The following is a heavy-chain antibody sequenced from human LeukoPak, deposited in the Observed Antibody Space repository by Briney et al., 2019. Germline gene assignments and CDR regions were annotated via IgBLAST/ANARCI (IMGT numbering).Heavy chain of an antibody. CDR1: GGSISNYY. Sequence: PSETLSLTCTVSGGSISNYYWSWIRQPAGKGLEWIGRKYARGSSNYNPPVQSRVTMSVDTSKNQFSLKLRSVTAADTTVYYCARGRYCSADICTGGDSFDIWGQGTMVSVSP. D-gene: IGHD2-15*01. J-gene: IGHJ3*02. CDR3: ARGRYCSADICTGGDSFDI. CDR2: KYARGSS. V-gene: IGHV4-4*07.